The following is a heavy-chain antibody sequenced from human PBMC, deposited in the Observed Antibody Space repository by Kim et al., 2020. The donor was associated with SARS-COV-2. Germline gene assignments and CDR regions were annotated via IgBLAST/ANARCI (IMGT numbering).Heavy chain of an antibody. V-gene: IGHV4-59*08. J-gene: IGHJ4*02. CDR1: GGSISSYY. CDR2: IYYSGRT. D-gene: IGHD2-8*01. Sequence: SETLSLTCTVSGGSISSYYWSWIRQPPGKGLEWIGYIYYSGRTNYNPSLKSRVTISVDTSKNQFSLKLSSVTAADTAVYYCARLSPMGSALDYWGQGTLVTVSS. CDR3: ARLSPMGSALDY.